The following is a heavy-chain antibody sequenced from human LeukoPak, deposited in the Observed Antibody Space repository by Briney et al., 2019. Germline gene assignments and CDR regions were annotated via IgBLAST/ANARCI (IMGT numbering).Heavy chain of an antibody. CDR1: GGSISSYY. D-gene: IGHD6-13*01. V-gene: IGHV4-59*12. CDR2: IYHSGST. J-gene: IGHJ4*02. Sequence: SETLSLTCTVSGGSISSYYWSWIRQPPGKGLEWIGYIYHSGSTYYNPSLKSRVTISVDRSKNQFSLKLSSVTAADTAVYYCARDSSSSLDYWGQGTLVTVSS. CDR3: ARDSSSSLDY.